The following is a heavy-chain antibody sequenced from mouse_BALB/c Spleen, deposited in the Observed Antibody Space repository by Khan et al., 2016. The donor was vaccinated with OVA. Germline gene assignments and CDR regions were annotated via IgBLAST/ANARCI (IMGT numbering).Heavy chain of an antibody. Sequence: EVKLLESGPSFVKPSQTLSLTCSVTGDSITSGYWTWIRKSPGNKLEYVAYIIYSGDTYYTPSLKSRISITRHTSKNQYYLQLSSVTTEDTATYYCARSTYRYAFAYWGQGTLVTVSA. CDR2: IIYSGDT. CDR1: GDSITSGY. D-gene: IGHD2-14*01. V-gene: IGHV3-8*02. CDR3: ARSTYRYAFAY. J-gene: IGHJ3*01.